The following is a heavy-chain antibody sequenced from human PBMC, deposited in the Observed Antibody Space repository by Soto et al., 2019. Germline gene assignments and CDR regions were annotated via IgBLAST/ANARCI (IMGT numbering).Heavy chain of an antibody. CDR2: ISYDGSNK. CDR3: ARRDSSGQLGP. CDR1: GFTFSSYA. D-gene: IGHD3-22*01. J-gene: IGHJ5*02. V-gene: IGHV3-30-3*01. Sequence: SLRLSCAASGFTFSSYAMHWVRQAPGKGLEWVAVISYDGSNKYYADSVKGRFTISRDNSKNTLYLQMNSLRAEDTAVYYCARRDSSGQLGPWGQGTLVTVSS.